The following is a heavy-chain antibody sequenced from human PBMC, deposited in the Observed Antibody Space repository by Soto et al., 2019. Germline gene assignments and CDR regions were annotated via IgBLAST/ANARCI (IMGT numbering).Heavy chain of an antibody. D-gene: IGHD6-6*01. J-gene: IGHJ6*02. CDR3: ARDGLAIAVRPPLKNYYYYYGMDV. CDR2: INPSGGST. CDR1: GYTFTSYY. Sequence: ASVKVSCKASGYTFTSYYMHWVRQAPGQGLEWMGIINPSGGSTSYAQKFQGRVTMTRDTSTSTVYMELSSLRSEDTAVYYCARDGLAIAVRPPLKNYYYYYGMDVWGQGTTVTVSS. V-gene: IGHV1-46*01.